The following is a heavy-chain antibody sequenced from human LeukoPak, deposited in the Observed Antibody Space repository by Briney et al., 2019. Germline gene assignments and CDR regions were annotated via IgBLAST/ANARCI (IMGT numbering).Heavy chain of an antibody. D-gene: IGHD2-15*01. V-gene: IGHV3-30*02. CDR3: AKDVRYCSGGSCLRRPVSGANYFDY. CDR1: GFTFSSYG. CDR2: IRYDGSNK. Sequence: GGSLRLSCAASGFTFSSYGMHWVRQAPGKGLEWVAFIRYDGSNKYYADSVKGRFTISRDNSKNTLYLQMNSLRAEDTAVYYCAKDVRYCSGGSCLRRPVSGANYFDYWGQGTLVTVSS. J-gene: IGHJ4*02.